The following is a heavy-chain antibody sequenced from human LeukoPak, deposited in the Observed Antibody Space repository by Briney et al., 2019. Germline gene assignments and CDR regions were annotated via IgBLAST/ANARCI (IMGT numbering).Heavy chain of an antibody. CDR2: IIPIFGTA. CDR3: ARVGPGPNWNYGLDYYMDV. CDR1: GYTFTGYY. V-gene: IGHV1-69*05. J-gene: IGHJ6*03. Sequence: ASVKVSCKASGYTFTGYYIHWLRQAPGQGLEWMGGIIPIFGTANYAQKFQGRVTITTDESTSTAYMELSSLRSEDTAVYYCARVGPGPNWNYGLDYYMDVWGKGTTVTVSS. D-gene: IGHD1-7*01.